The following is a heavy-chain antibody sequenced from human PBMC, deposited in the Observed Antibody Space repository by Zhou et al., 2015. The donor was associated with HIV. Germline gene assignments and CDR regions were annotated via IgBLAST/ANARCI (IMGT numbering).Heavy chain of an antibody. Sequence: QVQLVQSGAEVKKPGSSVKVSCKPSGGTFSSYAISWVRQAPGQGLEWMGGIIPIFDTANYAQQFQDRVTITADESTTTAYMELSSLRSEDTAVYYCARGGVGAAAGKEPFDLWGRGTLVTVSS. D-gene: IGHD6-13*01. CDR2: IIPIFDTA. CDR3: ARGGVGAAAGKEPFDL. CDR1: GGTFSSYA. J-gene: IGHJ2*01. V-gene: IGHV1-69*01.